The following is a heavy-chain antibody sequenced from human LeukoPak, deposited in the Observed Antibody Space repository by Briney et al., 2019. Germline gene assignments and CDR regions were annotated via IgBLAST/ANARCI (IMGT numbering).Heavy chain of an antibody. CDR2: IFYTGST. CDR3: ATLTGGDDAFDI. Sequence: PSETLSLTCTVSGGSISSYYWSWIRQPPGKGLEWIGYIFYTGSTNYNPSLKSRVTISVLTSKNRFSLKLSSVTAADTAVYYCATLTGGDDAFDIWGQGTMVTVSS. CDR1: GGSISSYY. D-gene: IGHD4-23*01. V-gene: IGHV4-59*01. J-gene: IGHJ3*02.